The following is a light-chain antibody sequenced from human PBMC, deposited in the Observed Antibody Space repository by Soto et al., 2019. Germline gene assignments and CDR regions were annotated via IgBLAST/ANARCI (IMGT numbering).Light chain of an antibody. J-gene: IGKJ5*01. V-gene: IGKV3-15*01. CDR2: DAS. CDR1: QSVSTN. CDR3: QQYFNWPPIT. Sequence: EIVLTQSPASLSVSPGERATLSCRASQSVSTNLAWYLQKPGQAPRLLIYDASTRATGIPGRFSASGSGTEFTLTISSLQSEDFAIYYCQQYFNWPPITFGQGTRLEIK.